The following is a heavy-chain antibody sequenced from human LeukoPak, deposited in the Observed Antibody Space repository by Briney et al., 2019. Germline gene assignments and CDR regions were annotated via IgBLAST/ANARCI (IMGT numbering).Heavy chain of an antibody. CDR2: INHSGST. V-gene: IGHV4-34*01. Sequence: SKTLSLTCAVYGGSFSGYYWSWIRQPPGKGLEWIGEINHSGSTNYNPSLKSRVTISVDTSKNQFSLKLSSVTAADTAVYYCARVEWERAFDIWGQGTMVTVSS. J-gene: IGHJ3*02. CDR3: ARVEWERAFDI. D-gene: IGHD1-26*01. CDR1: GGSFSGYY.